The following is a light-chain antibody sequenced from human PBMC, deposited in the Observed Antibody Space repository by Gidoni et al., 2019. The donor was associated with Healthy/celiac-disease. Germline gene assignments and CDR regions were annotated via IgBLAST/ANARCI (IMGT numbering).Light chain of an antibody. CDR2: WAS. Sequence: DIVMTQSPGSLAVSLGEHATINCKSSQSVLYSSNNKNYLAWYQQKPGQPPKLLIYWASTLESGVPDRFSGSGSGTDFTLTISSLQAEDVAVYYCQQYYSTPLTFGGGTKVEIK. J-gene: IGKJ4*01. CDR1: QSVLYSSNNKNY. V-gene: IGKV4-1*01. CDR3: QQYYSTPLT.